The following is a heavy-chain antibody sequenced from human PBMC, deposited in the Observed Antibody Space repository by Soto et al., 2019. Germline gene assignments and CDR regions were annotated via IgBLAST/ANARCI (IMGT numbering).Heavy chain of an antibody. V-gene: IGHV3-49*04. Sequence: EVQLVESGGGLVQPGRSLRLSCTTSGFTFGDYAMNWVRQAPGKGLEWVGFIRSKAYDGTTEYAASVKGRFTISRDDSKGIAYLQMNSLKTEDTALYYCTRVSYSGSYYVDYWGQGTLVTVSS. CDR3: TRVSYSGSYYVDY. D-gene: IGHD1-26*01. CDR2: IRSKAYDGTT. CDR1: GFTFGDYA. J-gene: IGHJ4*02.